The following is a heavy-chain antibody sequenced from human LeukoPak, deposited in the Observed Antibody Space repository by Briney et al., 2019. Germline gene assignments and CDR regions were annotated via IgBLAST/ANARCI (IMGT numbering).Heavy chain of an antibody. CDR1: GFTFSSYE. V-gene: IGHV3-48*03. D-gene: IGHD3-22*01. Sequence: PGGSLRLSCATTGFTFSSYEMIWVRQAPERGLEWLSYISASGSTKYYADSVKGRFAISRDNAKNSLYLQMNSLGTEGTAVYYCARESDSGGYRFDYWGQGSLVTVSS. CDR2: ISASGSTK. CDR3: ARESDSGGYRFDY. J-gene: IGHJ4*02.